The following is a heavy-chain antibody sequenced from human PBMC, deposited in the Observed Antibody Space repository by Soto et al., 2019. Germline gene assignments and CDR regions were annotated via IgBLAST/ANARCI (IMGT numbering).Heavy chain of an antibody. D-gene: IGHD3-10*01. CDR1: GGSISSGGYY. CDR3: ARVAGYNGYNWLDP. J-gene: IGHJ5*02. CDR2: IYYSGST. Sequence: PSETLSLTCTVSGGSISSGGYYWSWIRQHPGKGLEWIGYIYYSGSTYYNPSLKSRVTISVDTSKNQFSLKLSSVTAADTAVYYCARVAGYNGYNWLDPWGQGTLVTVSS. V-gene: IGHV4-31*03.